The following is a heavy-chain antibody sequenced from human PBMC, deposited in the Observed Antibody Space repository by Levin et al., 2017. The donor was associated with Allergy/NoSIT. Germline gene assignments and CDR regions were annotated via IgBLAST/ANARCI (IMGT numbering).Heavy chain of an antibody. J-gene: IGHJ6*03. Sequence: GGSLRLSCAASGFTFSNAWMSWVRQAPGKGLEWVGRIKSKTDGGTTDYAAPVKGRFTISRDDSKNTLYLQMNSLKTEDTAVYYCTTGDLGVVRYFDWLLHYYYDYYMDVWGKGTTVTVSS. D-gene: IGHD3-9*01. V-gene: IGHV3-15*01. CDR2: IKSKTDGGTT. CDR1: GFTFSNAW. CDR3: TTGDLGVVRYFDWLLHYYYDYYMDV.